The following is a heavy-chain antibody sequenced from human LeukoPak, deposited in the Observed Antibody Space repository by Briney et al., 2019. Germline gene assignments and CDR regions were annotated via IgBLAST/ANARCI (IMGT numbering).Heavy chain of an antibody. Sequence: GGSLSLSCAASGFTLSSYWMHWVRQTPGKGLVWVSRINSDGSSTSYADSVKGRFTISRDNAKNTLYLQMNSLRAEDTAVYYCAGSLVRGINGPDCWGQGTLVTVSS. CDR3: AGSLVRGINGPDC. J-gene: IGHJ4*02. CDR1: GFTLSSYW. CDR2: INSDGSST. V-gene: IGHV3-74*01. D-gene: IGHD3-10*01.